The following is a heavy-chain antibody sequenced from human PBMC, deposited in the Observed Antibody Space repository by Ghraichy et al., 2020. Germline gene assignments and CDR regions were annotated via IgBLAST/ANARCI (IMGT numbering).Heavy chain of an antibody. Sequence: GGSLRLSCAASGFIFSGYWMSWVRQAPGKGLEWVANIKKDGSEKYYVDSVKGRFTISSDNAKNSLYLQMNSLRAEDTAVYYCARDLGGGWYFDYWGQGALGTVSS. V-gene: IGHV3-7*01. D-gene: IGHD6-19*01. CDR1: GFIFSGYW. J-gene: IGHJ4*02. CDR2: IKKDGSEK. CDR3: ARDLGGGWYFDY.